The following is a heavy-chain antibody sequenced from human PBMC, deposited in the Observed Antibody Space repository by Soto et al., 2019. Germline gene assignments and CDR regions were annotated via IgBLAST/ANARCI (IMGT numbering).Heavy chain of an antibody. CDR3: ARRYGLSAFDI. J-gene: IGHJ3*02. V-gene: IGHV4-59*08. CDR1: GGSISTYY. CDR2: IYYSGST. Sequence: QVQLQESGPGLVKPSETLSLTCTVSGGSISTYYWCWIRQPPGKGLEWIGDIYYSGSTNYNPSLKSRVTISVDTSKNQFSLKLSSVTAADTAVYYCARRYGLSAFDIWGQGTTVTVFS. D-gene: IGHD3-10*01.